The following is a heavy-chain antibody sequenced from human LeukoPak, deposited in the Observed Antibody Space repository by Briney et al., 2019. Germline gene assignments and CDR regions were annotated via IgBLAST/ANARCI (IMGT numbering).Heavy chain of an antibody. Sequence: GGSLRLSCAASGFTFSSYEMNWVRQAPGKGLEWVSYISSSDSTIYYADSVRGRFTISRDNAKNTLYLQMNSLRAEDTAVYYCARRRGSSSMERFFDYWGQGTLVTVSS. V-gene: IGHV3-48*03. CDR1: GFTFSSYE. J-gene: IGHJ4*02. CDR3: ARRRGSSSMERFFDY. CDR2: ISSSDSTI. D-gene: IGHD6-13*01.